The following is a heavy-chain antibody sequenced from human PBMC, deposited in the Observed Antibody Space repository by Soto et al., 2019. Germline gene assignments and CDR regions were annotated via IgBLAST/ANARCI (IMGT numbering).Heavy chain of an antibody. CDR1: GDSISSSY. Sequence: PSETLSLTYTVSGDSISSSYWNWIRQAPGKGLEWIGYIDDTGSTNYNPSLKSRVTLSVDPSNNQYSLKLSSVTAADTAVYYCARGVLEWLLRDSYYYYMAVWGKGTTVTVSS. V-gene: IGHV4-59*01. D-gene: IGHD3-3*01. J-gene: IGHJ6*03. CDR2: IDDTGST. CDR3: ARGVLEWLLRDSYYYYMAV.